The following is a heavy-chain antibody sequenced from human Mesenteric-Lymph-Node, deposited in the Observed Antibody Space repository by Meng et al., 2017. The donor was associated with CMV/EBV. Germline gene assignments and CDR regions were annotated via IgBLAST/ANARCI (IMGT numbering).Heavy chain of an antibody. V-gene: IGHV3-74*01. CDR2: INSDGSST. D-gene: IGHD1-26*01. CDR1: AFTVSSYW. J-gene: IGHJ5*02. CDR3: ARDVRVGATSGSWFDP. Sequence: SAFTVSSYWMHWVRQAPGKGLVWVSRINSDGSSTSYADSVKGRFTISRDNAKNTLYLQMNSLRAEDTAVYYCARDVRVGATSGSWFDPWGQGTLVTVSS.